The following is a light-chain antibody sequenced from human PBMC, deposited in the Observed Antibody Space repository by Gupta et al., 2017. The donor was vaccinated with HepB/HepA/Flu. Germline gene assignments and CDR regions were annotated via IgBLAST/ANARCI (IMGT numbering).Light chain of an antibody. Sequence: DIQMTQSPSSLSASVGDRVTITCRASQSISSYLNWYQQKPGKAPKLLIYAASSLQSGVPSRFSGSGSGTDFTLTISSLQPEDFATYYCQQRYRTSVTFGQGTKVEIK. CDR3: QQRYRTSVT. J-gene: IGKJ1*01. CDR1: QSISSY. CDR2: AAS. V-gene: IGKV1-39*01.